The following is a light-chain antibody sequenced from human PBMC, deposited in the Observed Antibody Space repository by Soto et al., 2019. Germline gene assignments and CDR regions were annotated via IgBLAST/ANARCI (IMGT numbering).Light chain of an antibody. J-gene: IGKJ4*01. CDR3: QRANVLPLI. CDR2: AAS. CDR1: QNINTW. V-gene: IGKV1-12*01. Sequence: DIQITQSPSSVSASVGDRVTITCRSSQNINTWLAWYQQKPGKAPKLLIYAASSLQSGVPSRFSGSGSGTHFTLTISSLQPEDFATYYCQRANVLPLIFGGGTKVEIK.